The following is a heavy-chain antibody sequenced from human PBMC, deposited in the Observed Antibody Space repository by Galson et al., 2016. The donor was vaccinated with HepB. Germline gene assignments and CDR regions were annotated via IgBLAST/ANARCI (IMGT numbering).Heavy chain of an antibody. D-gene: IGHD2-8*02. Sequence: SLRLSCAASGFSFSDAWITWVRQTPGRGLEWVGRIKTNRDGATTDYAAPVKGKFTIFRDDSKNTAYLHMSSLKNEDTAVYFCAHSRAWWAFAYWGLGTLVTVSS. J-gene: IGHJ4*02. CDR2: IKTNRDGATT. CDR1: GFSFSDAW. CDR3: AHSRAWWAFAY. V-gene: IGHV3-15*05.